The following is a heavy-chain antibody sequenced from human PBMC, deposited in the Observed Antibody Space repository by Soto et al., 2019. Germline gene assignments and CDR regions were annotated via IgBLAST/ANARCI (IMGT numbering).Heavy chain of an antibody. J-gene: IGHJ4*02. Sequence: GGSLRLSCAASGFTFRSYAMHWVRQAPGKGLEWVSAISGSGGSTYYADSVKGRFTISRDNSKNTLYLQMNSLRAEDTAVYYCANLLLWFGELLSAPAYDYWGQGTLVTVSS. CDR3: ANLLLWFGELLSAPAYDY. CDR1: GFTFRSYA. D-gene: IGHD3-10*01. CDR2: ISGSGGST. V-gene: IGHV3-23*01.